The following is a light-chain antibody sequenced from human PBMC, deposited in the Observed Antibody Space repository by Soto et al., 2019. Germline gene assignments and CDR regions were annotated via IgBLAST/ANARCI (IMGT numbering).Light chain of an antibody. Sequence: IQLTQSPSSLSASVGDRVTITSRASPAIASFLAWYQQKPGTAPKLLIYGASTLQSGVPSRFSGSRSGTDYTLTIGSLQPEDFVTYYCQQLNGSPWTFGQGTKVEV. CDR1: PAIASF. CDR2: GAS. J-gene: IGKJ1*01. CDR3: QQLNGSPWT. V-gene: IGKV1-9*01.